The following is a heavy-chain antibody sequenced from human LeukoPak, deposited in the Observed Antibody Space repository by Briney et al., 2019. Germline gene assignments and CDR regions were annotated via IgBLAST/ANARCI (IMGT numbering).Heavy chain of an antibody. Sequence: AASVKVSCTASGYTFTSYGISWVRQAPGQGLEWMGWISAYNGNTNYAQELQGRVTMTTDTSTSTAYMELRSLRSDDTAVYYCARDDDIVVVVAATPSDYWGQGTLVTVSS. CDR1: GYTFTSYG. J-gene: IGHJ4*02. CDR2: ISAYNGNT. CDR3: ARDDDIVVVVAATPSDY. D-gene: IGHD2-15*01. V-gene: IGHV1-18*01.